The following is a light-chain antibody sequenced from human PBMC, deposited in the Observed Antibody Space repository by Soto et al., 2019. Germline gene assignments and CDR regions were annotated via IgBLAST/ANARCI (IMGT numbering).Light chain of an antibody. CDR1: SSNIGAGYD. J-gene: IGLJ2*01. CDR2: DTN. CDR3: QSYDTSLSGTI. V-gene: IGLV1-40*01. Sequence: QPVLTQPPSVSGAPGQTVTISCTGTSSNIGAGYDVHWYQQHPGAAPKLLIYDTNNRPSGVPDRFSGSKSGTSASLAITGLQADEEADYYCQSYDTSLSGTILGGGTKLTVL.